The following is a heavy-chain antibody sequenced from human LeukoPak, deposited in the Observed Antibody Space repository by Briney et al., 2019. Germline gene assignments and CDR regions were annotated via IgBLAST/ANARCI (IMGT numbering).Heavy chain of an antibody. J-gene: IGHJ2*01. Sequence: PSQTLSLTCTVSGGSISSGSYYWSWIRQPAGKGLEWIGRIYTSGSTNYNPSLKSRVTISVDTSKNQFSLKLSSVTAADTAVYYCARDRGWLQSGAWYFDLWGRGTLVTVSS. CDR3: ARDRGWLQSGAWYFDL. CDR2: IYTSGST. V-gene: IGHV4-61*02. D-gene: IGHD5-24*01. CDR1: GGSISSGSYY.